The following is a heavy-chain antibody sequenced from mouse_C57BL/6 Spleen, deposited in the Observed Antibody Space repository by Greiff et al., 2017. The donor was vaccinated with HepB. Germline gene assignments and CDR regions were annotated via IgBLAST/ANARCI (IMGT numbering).Heavy chain of an antibody. CDR3: ARGGDGYSYAMDY. CDR1: GYSITSGYY. V-gene: IGHV3-6*01. J-gene: IGHJ4*01. D-gene: IGHD2-3*01. Sequence: DVKLVESGPGLVKPSQSLSLTCSVTGYSITSGYYWNWIRQFPGNKLEWMGYISYDGSNNYNPSLKNRISITRDTSKNQFFLKLNSVTTEDTATYYCARGGDGYSYAMDYWGQGTSVTVSS. CDR2: ISYDGSN.